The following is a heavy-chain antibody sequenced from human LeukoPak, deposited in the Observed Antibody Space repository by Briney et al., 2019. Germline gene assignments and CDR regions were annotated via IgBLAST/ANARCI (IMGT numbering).Heavy chain of an antibody. CDR2: ISAYNGNT. V-gene: IGHV1-18*04. CDR3: ARENSIAARPFDY. J-gene: IGHJ4*02. Sequence: ASVKVSCKASGYTFTGYYMHWVRQAPGQGLEWMGWISAYNGNTNYAQKLQGRVTMTTDTSTSTAYMELRSLRSDDTAVYYCARENSIAARPFDYWGQGTLVTVSS. CDR1: GYTFTGYY. D-gene: IGHD6-6*01.